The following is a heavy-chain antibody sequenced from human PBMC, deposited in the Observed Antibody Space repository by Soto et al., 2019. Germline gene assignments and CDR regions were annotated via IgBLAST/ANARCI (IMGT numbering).Heavy chain of an antibody. CDR2: IIPIFGTA. D-gene: IGHD3-22*01. V-gene: IGHV1-69*13. Sequence: SVKVSCKASGGTFSSYAISWVRQAPGQGLEWMGGIIPIFGTANYAQKFQGRVTITADESTSTAYMELSSLRSEDTAVYYGARVSAEGYYDSSGYHSRDWFDPWGQGTLVTVSA. J-gene: IGHJ5*02. CDR1: GGTFSSYA. CDR3: ARVSAEGYYDSSGYHSRDWFDP.